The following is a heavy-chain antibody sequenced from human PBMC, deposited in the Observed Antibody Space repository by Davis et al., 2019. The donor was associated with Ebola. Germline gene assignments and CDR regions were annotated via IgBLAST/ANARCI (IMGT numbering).Heavy chain of an antibody. CDR1: GGSISSGGYY. Sequence: SETLSLTCTVSGGSISSGGYYWSWIRQHPGKGLEWIGYIYYSGSTYYNPSLKSRVTISVDTSKNQFSLKLSSVTAADTAVYYCAKDIVGSQLLFWSYGMDVWGQGTTVTVSS. D-gene: IGHD2-2*01. CDR2: IYYSGST. CDR3: AKDIVGSQLLFWSYGMDV. V-gene: IGHV4-31*03. J-gene: IGHJ6*02.